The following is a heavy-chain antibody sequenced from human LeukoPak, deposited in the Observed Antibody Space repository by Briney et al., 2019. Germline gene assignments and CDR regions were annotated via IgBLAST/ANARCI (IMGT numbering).Heavy chain of an antibody. CDR1: GGSISSYY. Sequence: SETLSLTCTVSGGSISSYYWSWIRQPPGKGLEWIGYIYYSGSTNYNPSLKSRVTISVDTSKNRFSLKLSSVTAADTAVYYCARGGYCSSTSCSIFDYWGQGTLVTVSS. J-gene: IGHJ4*02. CDR2: IYYSGST. CDR3: ARGGYCSSTSCSIFDY. D-gene: IGHD2-2*01. V-gene: IGHV4-59*01.